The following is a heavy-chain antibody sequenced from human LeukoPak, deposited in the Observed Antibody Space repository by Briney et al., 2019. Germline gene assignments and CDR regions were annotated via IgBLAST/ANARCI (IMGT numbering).Heavy chain of an antibody. CDR1: GGSLSTYY. V-gene: IGHV4-4*07. CDR2: IYTSGST. J-gene: IGHJ6*03. D-gene: IGHD3-22*01. CDR3: ARGQNDYYDSSGYYFYYYYYMDV. Sequence: PPQTLSLTSALSGGSLSTYYSSWIRQPAPKGLEWIGRIYTSGSTNHNPSLKSRVTMSVDTSKNQFSLKLSSVTAADTAVYYCARGQNDYYDSSGYYFYYYYYMDVWGKGTTVTVSS.